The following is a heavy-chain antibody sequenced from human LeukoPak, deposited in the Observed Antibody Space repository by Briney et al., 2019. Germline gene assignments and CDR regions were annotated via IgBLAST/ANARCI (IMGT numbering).Heavy chain of an antibody. CDR2: ISSSSSYI. V-gene: IGHV3-21*01. D-gene: IGHD5-18*01. CDR3: AKEASRGYSFAYTPIEKPYYFDY. J-gene: IGHJ4*02. CDR1: GFTFSSYS. Sequence: GGSLRLSCAASGFTFSSYSMNWVRQAPGKGLEWVSSISSSSSYIYYADSVKGRFTISRDNSKNTLFLQMNSLRAEDTAVYSCAKEASRGYSFAYTPIEKPYYFDYWGQGTLVTVSS.